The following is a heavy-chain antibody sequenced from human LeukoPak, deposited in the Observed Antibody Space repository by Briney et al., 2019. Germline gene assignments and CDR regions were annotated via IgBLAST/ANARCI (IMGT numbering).Heavy chain of an antibody. CDR1: GYTFTGYY. D-gene: IGHD3-22*01. J-gene: IGHJ3*02. CDR3: ARAVVITAGKTPYAFDI. Sequence: ASVKVSCKASGYTFTGYYMHWVRQAPGQGLEWMGIINPSGGRTTYAQKFQGRVTMTRDMSTSTIYMELSSLRSEDTAVYYCARAVVITAGKTPYAFDIWGQGTMVTVSS. CDR2: INPSGGRT. V-gene: IGHV1-46*01.